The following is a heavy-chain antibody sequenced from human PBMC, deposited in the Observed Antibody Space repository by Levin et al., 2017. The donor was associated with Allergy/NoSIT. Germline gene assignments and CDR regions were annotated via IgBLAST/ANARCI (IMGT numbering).Heavy chain of an antibody. Sequence: QTGESLKISCAASGFTVSDNYINWVRQAPGKGLEWVSVIYSGGSTYYADSVKGRFTISRDNSKNTLYLQMNSLRVEDTAVYYCARDPGVAAGGNYYFYGMDVWGQGTTVTVSS. J-gene: IGHJ6*02. CDR1: GFTVSDNY. CDR2: IYSGGST. D-gene: IGHD6-13*01. CDR3: ARDPGVAAGGNYYFYGMDV. V-gene: IGHV3-53*01.